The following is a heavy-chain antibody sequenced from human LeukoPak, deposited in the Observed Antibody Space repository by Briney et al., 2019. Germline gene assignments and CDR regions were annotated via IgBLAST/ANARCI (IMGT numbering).Heavy chain of an antibody. V-gene: IGHV1-46*01. CDR1: GYTFPSYF. CDR2: INPTGGST. J-gene: IGHJ4*02. Sequence: VASVKVSCKASGYTFPSYFMHWVRQAPGQGLEWVGIINPTGGSTTYAQKFQGRVTMTRDTSTSTVYMELSSLRSDDTAVYYCARTAARRFDYWGQGTLVTVSS. CDR3: ARTAARRFDY. D-gene: IGHD6-6*01.